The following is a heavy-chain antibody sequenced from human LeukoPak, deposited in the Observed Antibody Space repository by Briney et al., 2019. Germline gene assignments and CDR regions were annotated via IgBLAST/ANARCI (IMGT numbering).Heavy chain of an antibody. CDR2: ISGSGGST. D-gene: IGHD1-26*01. CDR1: GFTFSSYA. CDR3: AKDLVGPYSGSYRGTFDY. V-gene: IGHV3-23*01. J-gene: IGHJ4*02. Sequence: GGSLRLSCAASGFTFSSYAMSWVRQAPGKGLEWVSVISGSGGSTYYADSVKGRFTISGDNSKNTLYLQMNSLRAEDTAVYYCAKDLVGPYSGSYRGTFDYWGQGTLVTVSS.